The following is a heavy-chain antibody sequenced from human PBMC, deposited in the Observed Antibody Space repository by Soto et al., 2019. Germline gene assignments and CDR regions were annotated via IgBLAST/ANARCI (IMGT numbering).Heavy chain of an antibody. CDR3: AREGFYGSGSYSDY. J-gene: IGHJ4*02. D-gene: IGHD3-10*01. CDR1: GGTFSSYA. Sequence: SLKVSCKASGGTFSSYAISWVRQAPGQGLEWMGGIIPIFGTANYAQKFQGRVTITADESTSTAYMELSSLRSEDTAVYFCAREGFYGSGSYSDYWGQGTLVTVSS. V-gene: IGHV1-69*13. CDR2: IIPIFGTA.